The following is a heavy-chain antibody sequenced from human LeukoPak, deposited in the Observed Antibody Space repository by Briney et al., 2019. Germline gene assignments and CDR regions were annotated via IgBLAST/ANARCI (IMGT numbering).Heavy chain of an antibody. D-gene: IGHD1-1*01. CDR1: GFTIMNSA. CDR2: INGTAIDT. Sequence: GGSLRLSCAASGFTIMNSAMNWVRQAPGKGLEWVSAINGTAIDTDYADSVKGRFTISRDYSKNTLYLQMNSLRAEDTAVYYCAKAPSPGPLGTYFDYWGQGTLVTVSS. CDR3: AKAPSPGPLGTYFDY. J-gene: IGHJ4*02. V-gene: IGHV3-23*01.